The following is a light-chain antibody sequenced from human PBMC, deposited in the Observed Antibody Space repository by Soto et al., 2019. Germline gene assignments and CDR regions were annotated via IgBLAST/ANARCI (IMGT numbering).Light chain of an antibody. CDR2: DAS. CDR1: QSVSNY. V-gene: IGKV3-11*01. J-gene: IGKJ4*01. CDR3: QQRSNWPPLT. Sequence: EIVLTQSPATLSLSPGERATLSCRPSQSVSNYLAWYQQKPGQAPRLLIYDASNRATGIPARFSGSGSGTDFNLTISSLEPEDFAVYYCQQRSNWPPLTFGGGTKVEIK.